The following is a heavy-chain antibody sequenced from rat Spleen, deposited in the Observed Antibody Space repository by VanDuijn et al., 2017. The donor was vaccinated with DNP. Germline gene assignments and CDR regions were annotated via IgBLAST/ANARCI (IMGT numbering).Heavy chain of an antibody. D-gene: IGHD1-5*01. CDR2: ISYSGRS. CDR1: GYSITGDY. Sequence: EVQLQESGPGLVKPSQSLSLTCSVTGYSITGDYWGWIRQFPGNRMEWIGHISYSGRSTYNPSLKSRIPIIRDTSKNQFFLQLTSVTTEDTATYYCARWNIGTTTLDYWGQGVMVTVSS. J-gene: IGHJ2*01. V-gene: IGHV3-1*01. CDR3: ARWNIGTTTLDY.